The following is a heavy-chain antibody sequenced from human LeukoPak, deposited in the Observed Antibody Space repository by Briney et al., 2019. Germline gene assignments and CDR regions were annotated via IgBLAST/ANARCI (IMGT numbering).Heavy chain of an antibody. CDR2: ISYDGSSK. CDR3: AKDLRPLYGSGTDNWFDP. J-gene: IGHJ5*02. D-gene: IGHD3-10*01. Sequence: PGGSLRLSCAAPGFTFSSYGMHWVRQAPGKGLEWVAVISYDGSSKYYADSVKGRFTISRDNSKNTLYLQMNSLRAEDTAVYYCAKDLRPLYGSGTDNWFDPWGQGTLVTVSS. CDR1: GFTFSSYG. V-gene: IGHV3-30*18.